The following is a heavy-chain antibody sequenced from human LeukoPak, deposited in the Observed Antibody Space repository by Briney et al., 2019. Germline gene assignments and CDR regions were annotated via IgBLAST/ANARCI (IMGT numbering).Heavy chain of an antibody. CDR1: GFTFSSYW. CDR3: AREIVILGGAGWFDP. V-gene: IGHV3-7*01. CDR2: IKQDGSEK. D-gene: IGHD2-21*01. Sequence: GGSLRLSCAASGFTFSSYWMSWVRQAPGKGLEWVANIKQDGSEKYYVDSVKGRFTISRDNAKNSLYLQMNSLRAEDTAVYYCAREIVILGGAGWFDPWGQGTLVTVSS. J-gene: IGHJ5*02.